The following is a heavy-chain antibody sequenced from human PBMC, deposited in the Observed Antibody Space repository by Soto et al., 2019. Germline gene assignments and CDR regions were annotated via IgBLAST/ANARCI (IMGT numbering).Heavy chain of an antibody. J-gene: IGHJ5*02. Sequence: QAQLQESGGGVVQPGTSLRLSCAASAFSFSTSGMHWVRQAPGTGLGWVAAIWDDGGNKYYADSVRGRFTISRDNSNNMLFLQMNSLRGKDTALDYCARSSGSYFAAFYDPWGQGTLVSVSS. CDR2: IWDDGGNK. V-gene: IGHV3-33*01. CDR3: ARSSGSYFAAFYDP. CDR1: AFSFSTSG. D-gene: IGHD1-26*01.